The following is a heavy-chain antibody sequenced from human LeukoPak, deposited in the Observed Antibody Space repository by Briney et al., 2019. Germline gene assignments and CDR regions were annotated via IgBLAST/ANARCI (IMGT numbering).Heavy chain of an antibody. D-gene: IGHD2-21*02. Sequence: GRSLRLSCAASGFTFDDYAMHWVPQAPGKGLEWVSGISWNSGSIGYADSVKGRFTISRDNAKNSLYLQMNSLRAEDTALYYCAKGVVVVVTAYFDYWGQGTLVTVSS. CDR2: ISWNSGSI. V-gene: IGHV3-9*01. J-gene: IGHJ4*02. CDR3: AKGVVVVVTAYFDY. CDR1: GFTFDDYA.